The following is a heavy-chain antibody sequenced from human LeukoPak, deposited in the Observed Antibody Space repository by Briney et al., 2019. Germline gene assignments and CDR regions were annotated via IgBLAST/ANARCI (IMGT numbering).Heavy chain of an antibody. J-gene: IGHJ4*02. D-gene: IGHD2-15*01. V-gene: IGHV3-74*01. Sequence: GGSLRLSCAASGFTFSSYWMHWVRQAPGKGLVWVSRINSDGSSTSYADSVKGRLTISRDNAKNTLYLQMNSLRVEDTAVYYCAKDSLGYCSGGSCYPSDYWGQGTLVTVSS. CDR2: INSDGSST. CDR3: AKDSLGYCSGGSCYPSDY. CDR1: GFTFSSYW.